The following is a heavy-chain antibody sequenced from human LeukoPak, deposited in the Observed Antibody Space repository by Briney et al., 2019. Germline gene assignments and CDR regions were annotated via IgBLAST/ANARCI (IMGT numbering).Heavy chain of an antibody. V-gene: IGHV1-2*02. CDR2: INPNSGGT. CDR3: ARDERSTIFGVVIISRFDP. J-gene: IGHJ5*02. CDR1: GYTFTGYY. D-gene: IGHD3-3*01. Sequence: GASVKVSCKASGYTFTGYYMHWVRQAPGQGLEWMGWINPNSGGTNYAQKFQGRVTMTRDTSISTAYMELSRLRSDDTAVYYCARDERSTIFGVVIISRFDPWGQGTLVTVSS.